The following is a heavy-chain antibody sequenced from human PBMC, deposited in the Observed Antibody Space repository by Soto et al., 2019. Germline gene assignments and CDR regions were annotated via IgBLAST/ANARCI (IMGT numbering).Heavy chain of an antibody. CDR2: INSDGSST. Sequence: EVQLVESGGGLVQPGGSLRLSCAASGFTFSSYWMHWVRQAPGKGLVWVSRINSDGSSTSYADSVKGRFTISRDNAKNTLYLQMNRRRAEDTAVYYCASSRMVRGIFDYWGQGTLVTVSS. V-gene: IGHV3-74*01. D-gene: IGHD3-10*01. J-gene: IGHJ4*02. CDR3: ASSRMVRGIFDY. CDR1: GFTFSSYW.